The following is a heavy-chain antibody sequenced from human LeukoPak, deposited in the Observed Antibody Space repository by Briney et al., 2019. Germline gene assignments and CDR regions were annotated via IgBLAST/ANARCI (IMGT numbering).Heavy chain of an antibody. J-gene: IGHJ6*02. D-gene: IGHD4-17*01. CDR2: SNHSGST. Sequence: PSETLSLTCAVSGGSFSGYYWSWIRQPPGKGQGLIWESNHSGSTNYNPSLKSRVTISVDTSKNQFSLKLSSVTAADTAVYYCARGLRYCYYGMDVWGQGTTVTVSS. CDR1: GGSFSGYY. V-gene: IGHV4-34*01. CDR3: ARGLRYCYYGMDV.